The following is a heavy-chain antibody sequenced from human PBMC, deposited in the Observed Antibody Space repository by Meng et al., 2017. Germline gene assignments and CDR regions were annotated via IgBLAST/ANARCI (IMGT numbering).Heavy chain of an antibody. CDR3: ARWSIYCSGGSCYSFDY. D-gene: IGHD2-15*01. CDR2: IYHSGST. CDR1: GGSISSSNW. J-gene: IGHJ4*02. V-gene: IGHV4-4*02. Sequence: QGPRQGSGPGPVKPSGTLSLTCAVSGGSISSSNWWSWVRQPPGKGLEWIGEIYHSGSTNYNPSLKSRVTISVDKSKNQFSLKLSSVTAADTAVYYCARWSIYCSGGSCYSFDYWGQGTLVTVSS.